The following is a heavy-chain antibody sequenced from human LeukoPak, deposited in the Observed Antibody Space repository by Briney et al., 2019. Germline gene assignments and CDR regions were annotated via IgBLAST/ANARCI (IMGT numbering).Heavy chain of an antibody. CDR3: ARAKYYYDSSGYSRLFDY. Sequence: GGSLRLSCAASGFTVSSNYMSLVRQAPGKGLEWVSVIYSGGSTYYADSVKGRFTISRDNSKDTLYLQMNSLRAEDTAVYYCARAKYYYDSSGYSRLFDYWGQGTLVTVSS. V-gene: IGHV3-66*01. D-gene: IGHD3-22*01. CDR1: GFTVSSNY. CDR2: IYSGGST. J-gene: IGHJ4*02.